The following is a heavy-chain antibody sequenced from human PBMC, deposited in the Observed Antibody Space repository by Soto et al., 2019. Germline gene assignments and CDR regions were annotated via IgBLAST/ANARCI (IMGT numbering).Heavy chain of an antibody. CDR2: INGDGSST. V-gene: IGHV3-74*01. J-gene: IGHJ4*02. Sequence: EENLVQSGGGLVQPGGSLRLSCAASGFPFSTYWMHWVRQVPGQGLVWVSRINGDGSSTVYADFVRGRFTISRDNAKNTLYLQMNSLRVDDTAIYYCTGGYQYWGQGALVTVSS. CDR1: GFPFSTYW. CDR3: TGGYQY. D-gene: IGHD5-12*01.